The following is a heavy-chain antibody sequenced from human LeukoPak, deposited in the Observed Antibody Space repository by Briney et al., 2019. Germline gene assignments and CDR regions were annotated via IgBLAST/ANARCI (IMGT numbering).Heavy chain of an antibody. J-gene: IGHJ1*01. CDR1: GYTFTGYY. V-gene: IGHV1-2*02. CDR3: ARGMYAEYFQH. CDR2: IHPNSGGT. D-gene: IGHD2-8*01. Sequence: EASVKVSCKASGYTFTGYYMHWVRQAPGQGLEWMGWIHPNSGGTNYAQKFQGRVTMTRDTSVTTAYMGLSRLRSDDTAVYYCARGMYAEYFQHWSQGTLVTVSS.